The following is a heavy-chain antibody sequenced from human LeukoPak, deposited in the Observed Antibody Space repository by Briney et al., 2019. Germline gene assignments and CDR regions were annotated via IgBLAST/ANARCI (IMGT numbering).Heavy chain of an antibody. CDR1: GYTFTSYG. D-gene: IGHD6-13*01. Sequence: ASVKVYCKASGYTFTSYGISWVRQAPGQGLEWMGWISAYSGNTNYAQKLQGRVTMTTDTSTSTAYMELRSLRSDDTAVYYCARGVSAAGRRGWFDPWGQGTLVTVSS. V-gene: IGHV1-18*01. CDR3: ARGVSAAGRRGWFDP. J-gene: IGHJ5*02. CDR2: ISAYSGNT.